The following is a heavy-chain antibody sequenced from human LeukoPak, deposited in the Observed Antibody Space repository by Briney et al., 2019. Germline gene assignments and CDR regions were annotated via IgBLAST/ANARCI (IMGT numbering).Heavy chain of an antibody. Sequence: GASVKVSCKASGGTFSSYAISWVRQAPGQGLEWMGRIIPILGIANYAQKLQGRVTMTTDTSTSTAYMELRSLRAEDTAVYYCARDGHYDILTGYFQDWGQGTLVTVSS. CDR2: IIPILGIA. V-gene: IGHV1-69*04. CDR1: GGTFSSYA. J-gene: IGHJ1*01. CDR3: ARDGHYDILTGYFQD. D-gene: IGHD3-9*01.